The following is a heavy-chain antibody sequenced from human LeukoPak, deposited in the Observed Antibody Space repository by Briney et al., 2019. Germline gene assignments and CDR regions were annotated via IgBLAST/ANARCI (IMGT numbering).Heavy chain of an antibody. V-gene: IGHV3-23*01. CDR2: ISGSGGST. CDR1: GFTFSSYA. Sequence: GGSLRLSCAASGFTFSSYAMSWVRQAPGKGLEWVSAISGSGGSTYYADSVKGRFTISRDNSKNTLYLQMNSLRAEDTAVYYWXXXXXXYXYGMDVWGQGTTVTVSS. J-gene: IGHJ6*02. CDR3: XXXXXXYXYGMDV.